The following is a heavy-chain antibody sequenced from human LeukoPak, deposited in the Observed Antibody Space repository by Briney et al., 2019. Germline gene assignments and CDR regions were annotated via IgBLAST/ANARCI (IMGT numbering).Heavy chain of an antibody. J-gene: IGHJ4*02. D-gene: IGHD1-14*01. CDR2: ISGSGGST. Sequence: GGSLRLSCAASGFTFSSYAMSWVRQAPGKGLEWVSVISGSGGSTYYADSVKGRFTISRDNSKNTLYLQMNSLRAEDTAVYYCAKDRLGIGFSDDYWGQGTLVTVSS. CDR3: AKDRLGIGFSDDY. V-gene: IGHV3-23*01. CDR1: GFTFSSYA.